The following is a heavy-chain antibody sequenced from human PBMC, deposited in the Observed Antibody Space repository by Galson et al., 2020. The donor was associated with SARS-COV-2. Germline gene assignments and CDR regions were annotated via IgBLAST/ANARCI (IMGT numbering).Heavy chain of an antibody. J-gene: IGHJ4*02. CDR3: AKDDSSGYHYYFDY. CDR1: GITFSSYA. Sequence: GGSLRLSCAASGITFSSYAMSWVRQAPGKGLEWVSAISGSGGSTYYADSVKGRFTISRDNSKNTLYLQMNSLRAEDTAVYYCAKDDSSGYHYYFDYWGQGTLVTVSS. D-gene: IGHD3-22*01. V-gene: IGHV3-23*01. CDR2: ISGSGGST.